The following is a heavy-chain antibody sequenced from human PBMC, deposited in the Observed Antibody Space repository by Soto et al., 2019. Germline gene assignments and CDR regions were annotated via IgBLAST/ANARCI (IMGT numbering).Heavy chain of an antibody. D-gene: IGHD2-2*02. CDR3: ARQDVVVPAAIPDYYYYYGMDV. CDR2: IDPSDSYT. Sequence: ESLTISGKGSGYSFSSYWISLVRQMPGKGLEWMGRIDPSDSYTNYSPSFQGHVTISADKSISTAYLQWSSLKASDTAMYYCARQDVVVPAAIPDYYYYYGMDVWGQETTVTVSS. V-gene: IGHV5-10-1*01. CDR1: GYSFSSYW. J-gene: IGHJ6*02.